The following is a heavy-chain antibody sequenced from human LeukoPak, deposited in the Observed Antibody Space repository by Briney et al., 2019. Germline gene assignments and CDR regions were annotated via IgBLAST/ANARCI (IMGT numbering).Heavy chain of an antibody. J-gene: IGHJ4*02. D-gene: IGHD5-24*01. CDR3: ARGRRGYNYDY. Sequence: SETLSLTCAVYGGSFRGYYWSWIRQPPGKGLEWIGEINHSGSTNYNPSLKSRVTISVDTSKNQSSLKLSSVTAADTAVYYCARGRRGYNYDYWGQGTLVTVSS. CDR1: GGSFRGYY. V-gene: IGHV4-34*01. CDR2: INHSGST.